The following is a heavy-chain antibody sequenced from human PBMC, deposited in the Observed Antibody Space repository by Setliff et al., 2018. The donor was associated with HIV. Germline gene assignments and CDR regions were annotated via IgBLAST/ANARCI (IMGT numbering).Heavy chain of an antibody. V-gene: IGHV1-46*01. CDR2: INPSGGQR. CDR1: GYTFTSYY. Sequence: ASVKVSCKASGYTFTSYYLHWLRQAPGQGLEWMGMINPSGGQRSFAQKFQGRITVATATSTATSTGTVYMELSSLRSEDTAVYYCAREAPDDHFDHWGQGTLVTVSS. J-gene: IGHJ4*02. CDR3: AREAPDDHFDH. D-gene: IGHD1-1*01.